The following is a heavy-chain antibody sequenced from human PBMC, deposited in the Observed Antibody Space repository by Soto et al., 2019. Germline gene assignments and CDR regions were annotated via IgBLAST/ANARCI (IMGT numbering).Heavy chain of an antibody. Sequence: ETLSLTCTVSGGSISSSSYYWGWIRQPPGKGLEWIGSIYYSGSTYYNPSLKSRVTISVDTSKNQFSLKLSSVTAADTAVYYCARPRGYCSGGSCYSYNWFDPWGQGTLVTVSS. J-gene: IGHJ5*02. V-gene: IGHV4-39*01. CDR2: IYYSGST. CDR1: GGSISSSSYY. CDR3: ARPRGYCSGGSCYSYNWFDP. D-gene: IGHD2-15*01.